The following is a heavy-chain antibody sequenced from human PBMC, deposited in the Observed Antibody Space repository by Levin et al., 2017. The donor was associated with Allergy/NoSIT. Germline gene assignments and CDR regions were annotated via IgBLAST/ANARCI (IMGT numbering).Heavy chain of an antibody. J-gene: IGHJ4*02. CDR3: AKAWFAESYVDS. Sequence: RGESLKISCAASGFSFRTFGMHWVRQAPGKGLEWVARISYDGGDSYYADSVKGRFTVSRDNSKSTLYLQMNSLRAEDTAVYFCAKAWFAESYVDSWGQGTLVTVAS. CDR1: GFSFRTFG. CDR2: ISYDGGDS. V-gene: IGHV3-30*18. D-gene: IGHD3-10*01.